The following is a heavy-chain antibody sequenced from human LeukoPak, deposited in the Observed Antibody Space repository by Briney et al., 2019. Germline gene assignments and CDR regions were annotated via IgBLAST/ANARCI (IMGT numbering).Heavy chain of an antibody. CDR3: ARGGVYSYGSFDY. Sequence: GGSLRLSCAASGFTFSSYWMHWVRQAPGKGLVWVSRINSDGSSTSYADSVKGRLTISRDKAKNTLYVQMNSLRAEDTAVYYCARGGVYSYGSFDYWGQGTLVTVSS. CDR2: INSDGSST. CDR1: GFTFSSYW. D-gene: IGHD5-18*01. V-gene: IGHV3-74*01. J-gene: IGHJ4*02.